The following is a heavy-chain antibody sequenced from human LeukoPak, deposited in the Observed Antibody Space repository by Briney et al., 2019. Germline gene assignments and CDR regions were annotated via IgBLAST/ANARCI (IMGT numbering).Heavy chain of an antibody. D-gene: IGHD6-13*01. J-gene: IGHJ4*02. CDR2: ISGSGGST. V-gene: IGHV3-23*01. CDR3: ARGSSWAFDY. Sequence: PGGSLRLSCAASGFTFSSYSMNWVRQAPGKGLEWVSAISGSGGSTYYADSVKGRFTISRDNSKNTLYLQMNSLRAEDTAVYYCARGSSWAFDYWGQGTLVTVSS. CDR1: GFTFSSYS.